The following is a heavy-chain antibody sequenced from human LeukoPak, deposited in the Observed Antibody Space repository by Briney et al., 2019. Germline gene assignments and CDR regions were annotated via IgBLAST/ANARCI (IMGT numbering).Heavy chain of an antibody. CDR1: GFTFSSYG. D-gene: IGHD3-3*01. Sequence: GGSLRLSCAASGFTFSSYGMHWVRQAPGKGLEWVAVISYDGSNKYYADSVKGRFTISRDNSKNTLYLQMNSLRAEDTAVYYCAKDLAFDLYYFDYWGQGTLVTVSS. V-gene: IGHV3-30*18. CDR2: ISYDGSNK. J-gene: IGHJ4*02. CDR3: AKDLAFDLYYFDY.